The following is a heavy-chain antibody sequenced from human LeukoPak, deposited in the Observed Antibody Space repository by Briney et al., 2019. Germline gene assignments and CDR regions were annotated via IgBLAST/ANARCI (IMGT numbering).Heavy chain of an antibody. CDR1: GFTFSSSA. J-gene: IGHJ4*02. D-gene: IGHD1-26*01. CDR2: ISVGGGNT. V-gene: IGHV3-23*01. CDR3: ARLSGGSYAYFDY. Sequence: GGSLTLSCAASGFTFSSSAMSGVRQAPGRGLEWVSGISVGGGNTYYADSVKGRFTISRDNSKNMLYLQMNSLRGEDTAIYYCARLSGGSYAYFDYWGQGTLVTVSS.